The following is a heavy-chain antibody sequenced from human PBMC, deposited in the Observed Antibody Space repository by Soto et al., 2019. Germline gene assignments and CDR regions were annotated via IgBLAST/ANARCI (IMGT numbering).Heavy chain of an antibody. CDR3: WIQMYRTNYRSVFDY. CDR1: GGSITSGTYF. D-gene: IGHD3-10*01. V-gene: IGHV4-39*01. CDR2: MYSNGDT. J-gene: IGHJ4*02. Sequence: SETLSLTCTVSGGSITSGTYFWGWIRQAPGKGLEWIGSMYSNGDTYYKPSLKSRVTISVDTSKIQFSLKVTSVTAADTAVYYCWIQMYRTNYRSVFDYCGQGTPVTVSS.